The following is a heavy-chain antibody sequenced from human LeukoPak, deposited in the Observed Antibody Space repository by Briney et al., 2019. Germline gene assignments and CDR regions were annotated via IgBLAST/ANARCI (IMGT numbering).Heavy chain of an antibody. Sequence: GGSLRLSCAASGFTFSSYGMHWVRQAPGKGLEWVAVIWYDGSNKYYADSVKGRFTISRDNSKNTLYLQMNSLRAEDTAVYYCARGLALYSYGQRDYFDYWGQGTLVTVSS. D-gene: IGHD5-18*01. V-gene: IGHV3-33*01. CDR2: IWYDGSNK. J-gene: IGHJ4*02. CDR3: ARGLALYSYGQRDYFDY. CDR1: GFTFSSYG.